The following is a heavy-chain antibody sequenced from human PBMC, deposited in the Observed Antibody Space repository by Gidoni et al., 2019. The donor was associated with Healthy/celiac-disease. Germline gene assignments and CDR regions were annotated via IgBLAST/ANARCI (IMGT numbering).Heavy chain of an antibody. J-gene: IGHJ4*02. D-gene: IGHD2-21*01. V-gene: IGHV3-21*01. CDR3: ARFTGGGDCYSSPCFDY. CDR2: ISSSSSYI. Sequence: EVQLVESGGGLVKPGGSLRLSCAASGFTFSSYSMNWVRQAPGKGLEWVSSISSSSSYIYYADSVKGRFTISRDNAKNSLYLQMNSLRAEDTAVYYCARFTGGGDCYSSPCFDYWGQGTLVTVSS. CDR1: GFTFSSYS.